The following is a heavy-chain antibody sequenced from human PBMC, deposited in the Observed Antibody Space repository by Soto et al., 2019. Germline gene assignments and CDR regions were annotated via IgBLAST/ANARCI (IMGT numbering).Heavy chain of an antibody. CDR1: GASVSTGY. CDR3: ARLTGMTTATTDRGYDP. Sequence: PSETLSLTCTVSGASVSTGYWSWIRQPPGKGLEWIGFMYFGGSFNYNPSLTSRVTISVETSKNQFSMKVTSVTAADTAVYYCARLTGMTTATTDRGYDPWGQGTLVTVSS. V-gene: IGHV4-59*08. D-gene: IGHD4-17*01. CDR2: MYFGGSF. J-gene: IGHJ5*02.